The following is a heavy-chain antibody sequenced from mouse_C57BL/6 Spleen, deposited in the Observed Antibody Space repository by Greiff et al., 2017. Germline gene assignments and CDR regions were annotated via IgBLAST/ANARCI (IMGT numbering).Heavy chain of an antibody. D-gene: IGHD1-3*01. CDR1: GYTFTSYW. CDR3: AREGGSTPTPAFYYAMYD. V-gene: IGHV1-59*01. CDR2: IDPSDSYT. J-gene: IGHJ4*01. Sequence: QVQLQQPGAELVRPGTSVKLSCKASGYTFTSYWMHWVKQRPGQGLEWIGVIDPSDSYTNYNQKFKGKATLTVDTSSSTAYMQLSSLTSEDSAVYYCAREGGSTPTPAFYYAMYDWGQGTSVSVSS.